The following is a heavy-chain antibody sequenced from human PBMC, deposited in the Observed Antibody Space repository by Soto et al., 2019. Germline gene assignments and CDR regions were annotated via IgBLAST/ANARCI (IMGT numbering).Heavy chain of an antibody. CDR3: ARDTVTPFGYTGMDV. CDR1: GFTFSSYA. D-gene: IGHD4-4*01. V-gene: IGHV3-23*01. CDR2: ISGSGGST. J-gene: IGHJ6*04. Sequence: GGSLRLSCAASGFTFSSYAMSWVRQAPGKGLEWVSAISGSGGSTYYADSVKGRFTISRDNSKNTLYLQMNSLRAEDTALYYCARDTVTPFGYTGMDVWGKGTTDTVSS.